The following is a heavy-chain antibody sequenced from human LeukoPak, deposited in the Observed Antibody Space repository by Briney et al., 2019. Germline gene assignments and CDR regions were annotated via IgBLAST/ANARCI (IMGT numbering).Heavy chain of an antibody. J-gene: IGHJ4*02. Sequence: SETLSLTCAVYGGSFSGYYWSWIRQPPGKGLEWIGEIYHSGSTTYSPSLKSRVTISVDKSKNQFSLKLSSVTAADTAVYYCARWSESGWSVEKQYYFDYWGQGTLVTVSS. CDR3: ARWSESGWSVEKQYYFDY. CDR1: GGSFSGYY. D-gene: IGHD6-19*01. CDR2: IYHSGST. V-gene: IGHV4-34*01.